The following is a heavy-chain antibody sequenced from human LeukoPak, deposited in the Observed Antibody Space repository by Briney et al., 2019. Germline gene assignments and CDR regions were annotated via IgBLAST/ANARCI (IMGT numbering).Heavy chain of an antibody. Sequence: PGGSLGLSCAASGFTFSSYAMSWVRQSPGKGLEWVSAISGSGGNTYSADSVKGRCTISRDNSKKTLFLHMNSLRAEDTAVYYCARGMSATSGYLELEYWGQGTLVTVST. CDR3: ARGMSATSGYLELEY. D-gene: IGHD3-22*01. J-gene: IGHJ4*02. V-gene: IGHV3-23*01. CDR1: GFTFSSYA. CDR2: ISGSGGNT.